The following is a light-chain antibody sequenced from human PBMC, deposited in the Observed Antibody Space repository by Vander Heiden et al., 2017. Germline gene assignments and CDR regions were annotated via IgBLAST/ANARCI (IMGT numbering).Light chain of an antibody. CDR3: QQYNNWPLT. V-gene: IGKV3-15*01. CDR1: QSVNSN. Sequence: EIVMTQSPATLSVSPGERDTLSCRASQSVNSNLAWYQQKPGQAPRLLIYGASTRATGIPARFSGSGSGTEFTLTISSLQSEDFAVYYCQQYNNWPLTFGGGTKVEIK. J-gene: IGKJ4*01. CDR2: GAS.